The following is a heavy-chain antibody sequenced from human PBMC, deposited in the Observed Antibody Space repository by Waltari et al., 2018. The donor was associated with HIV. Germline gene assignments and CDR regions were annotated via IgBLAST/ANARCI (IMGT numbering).Heavy chain of an antibody. V-gene: IGHV4-34*01. J-gene: IGHJ5*02. CDR1: GGPLSGYY. CDR3: ARGRIVVIPAAREGWFDP. D-gene: IGHD2-2*01. CDR2: IKHSGST. Sequence: QVQLQQWGAGLLKPSETLSLTCAVYGGPLSGYYWSWLRQPPGKGREWIGEIKHSGSTNHNPSLQSRVTISLDTSKNQFSLMVSSVTAADTAVYFCARGRIVVIPAAREGWFDPWGQGTLVTVSS.